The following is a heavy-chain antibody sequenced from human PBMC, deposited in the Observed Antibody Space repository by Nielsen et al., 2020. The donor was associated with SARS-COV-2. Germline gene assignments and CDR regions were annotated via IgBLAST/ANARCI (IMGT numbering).Heavy chain of an antibody. Sequence: GGSLRLSCAGSGFTSTTFAMNWARQAPGKGLEWVSGIRGTDNDTYYADSVKGRYTISRDNSKNTLYLQMDSLRVDDTAVYYCATQADGYKSPYDYWGQGTLVTVSS. CDR2: IRGTDNDT. CDR1: GFTSTTFA. V-gene: IGHV3-23*01. CDR3: ATQADGYKSPYDY. J-gene: IGHJ4*02. D-gene: IGHD3-10*01.